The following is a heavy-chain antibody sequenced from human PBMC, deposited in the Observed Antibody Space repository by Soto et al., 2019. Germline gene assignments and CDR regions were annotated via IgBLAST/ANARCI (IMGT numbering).Heavy chain of an antibody. CDR2: ISRGATTT. Sequence: GGSLRLSCAVSGVTFSSFEMDWVRQAAGKGPEWISYISRGATTTYYADSVRGRFTISRDDAENSVFLQMDSLRVGDTAIYFCATRSTDYYFYWGQGTLVTVSS. J-gene: IGHJ4*02. CDR1: GVTFSSFE. CDR3: ATRSTDYYFY. D-gene: IGHD3-9*01. V-gene: IGHV3-48*03.